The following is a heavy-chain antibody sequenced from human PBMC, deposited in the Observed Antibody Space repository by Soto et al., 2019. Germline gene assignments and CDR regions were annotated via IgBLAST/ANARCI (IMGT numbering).Heavy chain of an antibody. J-gene: IGHJ4*02. V-gene: IGHV3-48*02. CDR3: ARVEGKTYYYDSSGYRGFDY. CDR1: GFAFSSYS. CDR2: ISSSSSTI. D-gene: IGHD3-22*01. Sequence: GGSLRLSCAASGFAFSSYSMNWFRQAPGKGLEWVSYISSSSSTIYYADSVKGRFTISRDNAKNSLYLQMNSLRDEDTAVYYCARVEGKTYYYDSSGYRGFDYWGQGTLVTVSS.